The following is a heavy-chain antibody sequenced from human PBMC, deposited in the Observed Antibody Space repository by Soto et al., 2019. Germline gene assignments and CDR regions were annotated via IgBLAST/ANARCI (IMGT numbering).Heavy chain of an antibody. CDR3: ARLAAYSSSSGGYYYYYGMDV. D-gene: IGHD6-6*01. J-gene: IGHJ6*02. V-gene: IGHV4-34*01. CDR1: GGSFSGYY. CDR2: INHSGST. Sequence: SETLSLTCAVYGGSFSGYYWSWIRQPPGKGLEWIGEINHSGSTNYNPSLKSRVTISVDTSKNQFSLKLSSVTAADTAAYYCARLAAYSSSSGGYYYYYGMDVWGQGTTVTVSS.